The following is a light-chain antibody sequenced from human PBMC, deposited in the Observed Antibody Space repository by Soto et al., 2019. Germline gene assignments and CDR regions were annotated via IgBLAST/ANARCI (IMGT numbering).Light chain of an antibody. Sequence: EIGMAPAPGTLSVSPGGRAPLSCRGSQSVRRSLAWYQQRPGHAPRLLIYSASTRAPGIPARFSGSGSETDFTLTISSLQSEDFAVYYCQQYNSWPPITFGQGTRLEIK. CDR2: SAS. CDR1: QSVRRS. J-gene: IGKJ5*01. V-gene: IGKV3-15*01. CDR3: QQYNSWPPIT.